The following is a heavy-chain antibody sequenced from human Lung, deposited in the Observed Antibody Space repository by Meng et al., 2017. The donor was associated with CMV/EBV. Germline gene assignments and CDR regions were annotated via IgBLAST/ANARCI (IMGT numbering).Heavy chain of an antibody. CDR2: IIPILGIA. CDR1: GGTFSSYA. Sequence: SSVXVSXKASGGTFSSYAISWVRQAPGQGLEWMGGIIPILGIANYAQKFQGRVTITADKSTSTAYMELSSLRSEDTAVYYCATDNIAAQANWVDPWGQGTLVTVSS. J-gene: IGHJ5*02. D-gene: IGHD6-13*01. CDR3: ATDNIAAQANWVDP. V-gene: IGHV1-69*10.